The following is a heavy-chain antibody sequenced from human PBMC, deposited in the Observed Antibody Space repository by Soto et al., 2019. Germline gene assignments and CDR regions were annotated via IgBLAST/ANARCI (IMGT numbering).Heavy chain of an antibody. J-gene: IGHJ4*02. CDR3: ARERREYYDFWSGYSFFDY. CDR2: IYYSGST. V-gene: IGHV4-30-4*01. Sequence: PSETLSLTCTVSGGSISSCDYYWSWIRQPPGKGLEWIGYIYYSGSTYYNPSLKSRVTISVDTSKNQFSLKLSSVTAADTAVYYCARERREYYDFWSGYSFFDYWGQGTLVTVSS. CDR1: GGSISSCDYY. D-gene: IGHD3-3*01.